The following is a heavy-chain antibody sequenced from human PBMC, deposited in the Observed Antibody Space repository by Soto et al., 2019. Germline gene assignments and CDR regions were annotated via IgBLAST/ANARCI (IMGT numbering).Heavy chain of an antibody. V-gene: IGHV3-74*01. CDR3: ARDRRDGDTL. J-gene: IGHJ4*02. D-gene: IGHD5-18*01. Sequence: EVQLVESGGGLVQPGGSLRLSCAASGFTFSSYWMHWVRQAPGKGLVWVSRINSDGSSTSYADSVKGRFTTSRDISRNSVDLQMNSLRVDDTAVYYCARDRRDGDTLWGQGVVVPVSS. CDR2: INSDGSST. CDR1: GFTFSSYW.